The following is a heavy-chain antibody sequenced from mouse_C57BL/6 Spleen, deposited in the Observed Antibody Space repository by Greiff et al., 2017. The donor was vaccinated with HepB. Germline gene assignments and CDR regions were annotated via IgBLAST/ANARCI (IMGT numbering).Heavy chain of an antibody. Sequence: VNVVESGPELVKPGASVKISCKASGYAFSSSWMNWVKQRPGKGLEWIGRIYPGDGDTNYNGKFKGKATLTADKSSSTAYMQLSSLTSEDSAVYFCARRGSYDYDRGFDYWGQGTTLTVSS. CDR1: GYAFSSSW. CDR3: ARRGSYDYDRGFDY. J-gene: IGHJ2*01. D-gene: IGHD2-4*01. V-gene: IGHV1-82*01. CDR2: IYPGDGDT.